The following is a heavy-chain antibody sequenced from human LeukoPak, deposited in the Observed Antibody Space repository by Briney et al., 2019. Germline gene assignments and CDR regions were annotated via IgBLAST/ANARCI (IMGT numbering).Heavy chain of an antibody. CDR2: ISSSSSNI. Sequence: PGGSLRLSCAASGFPLKTYTMNWVRQAPGKGLQWVSSISSSSSNIYYVDSVKGRFTISRDNAKNLLYLQMNGVRAEETAVYYCARDRLVILEAKYLDVWGKGTTVTVSS. CDR1: GFPLKTYT. D-gene: IGHD3/OR15-3a*01. CDR3: ARDRLVILEAKYLDV. J-gene: IGHJ6*04. V-gene: IGHV3-21*01.